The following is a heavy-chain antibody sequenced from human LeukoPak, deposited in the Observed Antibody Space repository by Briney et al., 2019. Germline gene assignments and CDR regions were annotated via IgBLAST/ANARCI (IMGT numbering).Heavy chain of an antibody. Sequence: GGSLRLSCAASGFTFSHYSMNWVRQAPGKGLEWVSSISSDSSYIYYADSEKGRFTISRDNAKNSLYLQMNSLRAEDTAVYYCARFGTGSYANPFGYWGQGSLATVSS. J-gene: IGHJ4*02. CDR1: GFTFSHYS. CDR2: ISSDSSYI. CDR3: ARFGTGSYANPFGY. V-gene: IGHV3-21*01. D-gene: IGHD1-26*01.